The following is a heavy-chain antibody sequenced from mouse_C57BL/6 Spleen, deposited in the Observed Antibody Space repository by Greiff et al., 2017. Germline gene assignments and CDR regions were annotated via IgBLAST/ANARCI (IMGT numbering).Heavy chain of an antibody. CDR1: GFNIKNTY. Sequence: VQLQQSVAELVRPGASVKLSCTASGFNIKNTYMHWVKQRPEQGLEWIGRIDPANGNTQYAPKFQGKATITANTSSNTAYLQLSSLTSEDTAIYFCARNYGSSYWDFCVWGTMPTVTVSS. CDR2: IDPANGNT. V-gene: IGHV14-3*01. J-gene: IGHJ1*03. CDR3: ARNYGSSYWDFCV. D-gene: IGHD1-1*01.